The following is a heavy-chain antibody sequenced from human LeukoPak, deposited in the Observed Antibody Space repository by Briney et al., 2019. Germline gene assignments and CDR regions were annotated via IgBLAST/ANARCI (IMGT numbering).Heavy chain of an antibody. CDR1: GGSFSGYY. CDR2: INHSGST. V-gene: IGHV4-34*01. CDR3: ARVSSRYYGSGSYLGSKYYGMDV. J-gene: IGHJ6*02. D-gene: IGHD3-10*01. Sequence: PSETLSLTCAVYGGSFSGYYWSWIRQPPGKGLEWIGEINHSGSTNYNPSLKSRVTISVDTSKNQFSLTLSSVTAADTAVYYCARVSSRYYGSGSYLGSKYYGMDVWGQGTTVTVSS.